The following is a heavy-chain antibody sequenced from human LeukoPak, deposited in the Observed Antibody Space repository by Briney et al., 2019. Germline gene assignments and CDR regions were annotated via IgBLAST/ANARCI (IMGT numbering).Heavy chain of an antibody. CDR1: GYTFTSYG. J-gene: IGHJ6*02. CDR2: ISAYNGNT. D-gene: IGHD5-12*01. V-gene: IGHV1-18*01. CDR3: ARRVRIGGYALRYYYYYGMEV. Sequence: ASVKVSCKASGYTFTSYGISWVRQAPGQGLEWMGWISAYNGNTNYAQKLQGRVTMTTDTSTSTAYMELRSLRSDDTAVYYCARRVRIGGYALRYYYYYGMEVWGQGTTVTVSS.